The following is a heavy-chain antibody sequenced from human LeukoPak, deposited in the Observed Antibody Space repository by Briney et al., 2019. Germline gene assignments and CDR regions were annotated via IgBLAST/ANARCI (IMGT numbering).Heavy chain of an antibody. CDR2: INHSGST. CDR3: ARHVRWLYLNWFDP. Sequence: SETLSLTCAVYGGSFSGYYWSWIRQPPGKGLEWIGEINHSGSTNYNPSLKSRVTISVDTSKNQFSLKLSSVTAADTAVYYCARHVRWLYLNWFDPWGQGTLVTVSS. V-gene: IGHV4-34*01. CDR1: GGSFSGYY. J-gene: IGHJ5*02. D-gene: IGHD6-19*01.